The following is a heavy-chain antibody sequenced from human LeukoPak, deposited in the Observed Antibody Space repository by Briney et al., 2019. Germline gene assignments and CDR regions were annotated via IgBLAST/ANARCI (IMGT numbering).Heavy chain of an antibody. D-gene: IGHD3-22*01. CDR1: GGSITSGC. V-gene: IGHV4-59*01. Sequence: SETLSLTCTVSGGSITSGCWSWIRQPPGKGLEWIGCIYYSGTTNHNPSLKSRVIISLDTSKSQFSLKLSSVTAADTAVYYCARDQNYYDGSGFSTWFDPWGQGTLVTVSS. CDR3: ARDQNYYDGSGFSTWFDP. CDR2: IYYSGTT. J-gene: IGHJ5*02.